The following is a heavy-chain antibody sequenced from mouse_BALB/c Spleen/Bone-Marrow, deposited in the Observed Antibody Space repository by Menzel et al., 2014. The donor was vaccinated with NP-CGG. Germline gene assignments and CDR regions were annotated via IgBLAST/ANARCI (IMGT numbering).Heavy chain of an antibody. CDR2: ISSGGNYT. J-gene: IGHJ2*01. D-gene: IGHD4-1*01. CDR1: GSTFSSYA. CDR3: ASTGYFFDY. Sequence: EVHLVESGGGLVKPGGSLKLSCAASGSTFSSYAMSWVRQTPEKRLEWVATISSGGNYTYYPDSVKGRFTISRDNAKNTLYLQMSSLRSEDTAMYYCASTGYFFDYWGQGTTLTVSS. V-gene: IGHV5-9-3*01.